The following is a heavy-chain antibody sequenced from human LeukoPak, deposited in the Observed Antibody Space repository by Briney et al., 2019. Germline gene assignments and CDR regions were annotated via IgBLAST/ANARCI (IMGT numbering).Heavy chain of an antibody. CDR3: VTHYAESTRYYFLWHY. J-gene: IGHJ4*02. D-gene: IGHD3-22*01. Sequence: GGSLRLSCAASGFTFSNAWMSWVRQAPGKGLGWVVRIKSKTDHGTTEYAAPVTGRFTISRDDSKNTLYLQMNSLKTEDTAVYYCVTHYAESTRYYFLWHYWGQGPLLTVSS. CDR1: GFTFSNAW. V-gene: IGHV3-15*01. CDR2: IKSKTDHGTT.